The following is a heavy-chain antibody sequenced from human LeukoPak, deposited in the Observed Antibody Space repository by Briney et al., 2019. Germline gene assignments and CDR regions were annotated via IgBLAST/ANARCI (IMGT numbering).Heavy chain of an antibody. CDR3: ARTVEYYDFWSGPQYYFDY. Sequence: ASVKVSCKASGYTFTSYYMHWVRQAPGQGLEWMGIINPSGGSTSYAQKFQGRVTMTRDTSTSTAYMELSSLRSEDTAVYYCARTVEYYDFWSGPQYYFDYWGQGTLVTVSS. D-gene: IGHD3-3*01. CDR2: INPSGGST. J-gene: IGHJ4*02. CDR1: GYTFTSYY. V-gene: IGHV1-46*01.